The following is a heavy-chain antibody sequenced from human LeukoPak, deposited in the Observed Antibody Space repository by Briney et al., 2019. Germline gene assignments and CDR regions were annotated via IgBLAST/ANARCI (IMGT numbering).Heavy chain of an antibody. CDR2: INPNSGGT. CDR3: ARAGEYCSSTSCYENFDY. V-gene: IGHV1-2*02. D-gene: IGHD2-2*01. Sequence: GASVTVSCKASGFTFTGSAMQWVRQARGQRLEWMGWINPNSGGTNYAQKFQGRVTMTRDTSISTAYMELSRLRSDDTAVYYCARAGEYCSSTSCYENFDYWGQGTLVTVSS. CDR1: GFTFTGSA. J-gene: IGHJ4*02.